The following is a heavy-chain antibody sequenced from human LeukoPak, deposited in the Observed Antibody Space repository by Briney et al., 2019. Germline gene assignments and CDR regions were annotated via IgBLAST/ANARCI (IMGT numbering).Heavy chain of an antibody. J-gene: IGHJ6*02. CDR2: IYYSGST. Sequence: SGTLSLTCTVSGGSISSSSYYWGWIRQPPGKGLEWIGSIYYSGSTYYNPSLKSRVTISVDTSKNQFSLKLSSVTAADTAVYYCARERGELLWFGEQYYYYGMDVWGQGTTVTVSS. D-gene: IGHD3-10*01. CDR1: GGSISSSSYY. V-gene: IGHV4-39*07. CDR3: ARERGELLWFGEQYYYYGMDV.